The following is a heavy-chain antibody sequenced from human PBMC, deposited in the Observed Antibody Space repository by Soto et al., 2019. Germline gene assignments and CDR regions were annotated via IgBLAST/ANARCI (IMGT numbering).Heavy chain of an antibody. J-gene: IGHJ4*02. CDR1: GGSINSSNCY. CDR3: AREYAPTRFDF. Sequence: SDTLSLTCTVSGGSINSSNCYWGWIRQTPGKGLEWIGNFYYSGSTYYNPSLKSRVTISVDSSKSQFSLKLSSVTAADTAVYYCAREYAPTRFDFWGQGTLVTVSS. D-gene: IGHD2-8*01. V-gene: IGHV4-39*02. CDR2: FYYSGST.